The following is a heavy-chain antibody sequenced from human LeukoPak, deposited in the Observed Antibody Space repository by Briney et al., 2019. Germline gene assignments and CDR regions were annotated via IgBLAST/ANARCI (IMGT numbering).Heavy chain of an antibody. CDR1: GYTFTSYD. CDR2: MNPNSGNT. Sequence: ASVKVSCKASGYTFTSYDINWVRQATGQGLEWMGWMNPNSGNTGYAQKFQGRVTMTRNTSISTAYMELSSLRSEDTAVYYCARALLSYYYGSGSYYNPGCWGQGTLVTVSS. V-gene: IGHV1-8*01. D-gene: IGHD3-10*01. CDR3: ARALLSYYYGSGSYYNPGC. J-gene: IGHJ4*02.